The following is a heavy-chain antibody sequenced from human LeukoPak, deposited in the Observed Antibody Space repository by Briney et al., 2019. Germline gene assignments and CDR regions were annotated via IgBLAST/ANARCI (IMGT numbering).Heavy chain of an antibody. V-gene: IGHV1-2*06. D-gene: IGHD3-3*01. CDR3: ARPIHYDFRTAYDY. CDR1: GYTFTGYY. CDR2: INPNSGGT. J-gene: IGHJ4*02. Sequence: ASVKVSCKASGYTFTGYYMHWVRQAPGQGLEWMGRINPNSGGTNYAQKFQGRVTMTRDTSISTAYMELSRLRSDDTAVYYCARPIHYDFRTAYDYWGQGTLVTVSS.